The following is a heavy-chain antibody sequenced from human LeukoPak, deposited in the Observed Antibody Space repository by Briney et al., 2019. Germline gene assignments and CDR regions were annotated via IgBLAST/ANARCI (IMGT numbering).Heavy chain of an antibody. CDR2: ISSSGSTI. CDR1: GFTLSSYE. CDR3: ARDREWLRLIYYYGMDV. V-gene: IGHV3-48*03. J-gene: IGHJ6*02. D-gene: IGHD5-12*01. Sequence: GGSLRLSCAASGFTLSSYEMNWVRQAPGKGLEWVSYISSSGSTIYYADSVKGRFTISRDNAKNSLYLQMNSLRAEDTAVYYCARDREWLRLIYYYGMDVWGQGTTVTVSS.